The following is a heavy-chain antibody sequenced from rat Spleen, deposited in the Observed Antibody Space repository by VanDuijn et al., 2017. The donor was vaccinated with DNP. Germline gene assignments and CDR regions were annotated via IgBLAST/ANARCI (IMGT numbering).Heavy chain of an antibody. J-gene: IGHJ3*01. CDR2: ISPSDSRT. CDR1: GFIFSNYY. Sequence: EVQLVESGGGLVQPGRSVKLSCAASGFIFSNYYMAWVRQAPKKGLEWVAAISPSDSRTYYPDSVKGRFTVSRDNAKSSLYLQMDSLRSEDTATYYCTTDSAYWGQGTLVTVSS. V-gene: IGHV5-27*01. CDR3: TTDSAY.